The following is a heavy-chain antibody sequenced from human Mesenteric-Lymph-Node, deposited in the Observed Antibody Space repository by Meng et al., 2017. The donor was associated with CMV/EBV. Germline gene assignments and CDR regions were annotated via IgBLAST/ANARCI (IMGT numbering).Heavy chain of an antibody. D-gene: IGHD6-13*01. V-gene: IGHV4-30-4*08. J-gene: IGHJ5*02. CDR1: DGSITNGDYY. CDR3: VRETLGASGIWFDP. Sequence: SDGSITNGDYYWTWIRQPPGKGLEWIGCIHSSGSTYYSPSIRNRPIISIDTSKSQFSLRMTSLSAADTAVYYCVRETLGASGIWFDPWGLGTLVTVSS. CDR2: IHSSGST.